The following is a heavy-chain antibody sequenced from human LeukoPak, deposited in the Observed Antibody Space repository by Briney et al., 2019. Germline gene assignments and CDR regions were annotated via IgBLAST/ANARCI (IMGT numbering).Heavy chain of an antibody. CDR3: ARGTTVATYNWFDP. D-gene: IGHD4-17*01. J-gene: IGHJ5*02. CDR1: GGSISSYY. CDR2: INHSGST. V-gene: IGHV4-34*01. Sequence: PSETLSLTCTVSGGSISSYYWSWIRQPPGKGLEWIGEINHSGSTNYNPSLKSRVTISVDTSKNQFSLKLSSVTAADTAVYYCARGTTVATYNWFDPWGQGTLVTVSS.